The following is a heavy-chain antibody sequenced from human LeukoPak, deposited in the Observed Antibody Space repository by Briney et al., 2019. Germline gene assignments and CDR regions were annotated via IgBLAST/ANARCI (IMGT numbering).Heavy chain of an antibody. D-gene: IGHD3-22*01. V-gene: IGHV4-39*01. CDR1: GGSISSSSYY. Sequence: SETLSLTCTVSGGSISSSSYYWGWIHQPPGKGLEWIGSIYYSGSTYYNTSLKSRVTISVDTSKNQFSPKLSSVTAADTAVYYCARIPYDSSGYYLGFRYWGQGTLVTVSS. CDR3: ARIPYDSSGYYLGFRY. J-gene: IGHJ4*02. CDR2: IYYSGST.